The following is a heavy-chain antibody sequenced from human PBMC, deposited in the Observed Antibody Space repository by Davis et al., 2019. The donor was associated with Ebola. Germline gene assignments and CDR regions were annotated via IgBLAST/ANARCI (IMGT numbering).Heavy chain of an antibody. CDR2: MNPDSGNT. J-gene: IGHJ6*03. Sequence: ASVKVSCKASGYTFSSYDINWVRQATGQGLEWMGWMNPDSGNTGYAQKFQGRVTMTRNTSISTAYMEWSSLRSEDTAVYYCARGRDNWNYADMDVWGEGTTVTVSS. D-gene: IGHD1-7*01. CDR1: GYTFSSYD. V-gene: IGHV1-8*01. CDR3: ARGRDNWNYADMDV.